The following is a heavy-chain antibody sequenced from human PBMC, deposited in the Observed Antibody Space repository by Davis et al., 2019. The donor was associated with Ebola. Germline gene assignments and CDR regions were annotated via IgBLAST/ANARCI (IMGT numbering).Heavy chain of an antibody. Sequence: GESLKISCAASGFTFSDYYMSWIRQAPGKGLEWVSYISSSGRTTYYADSVKGRFTISRDNAKNSLYLQMNSLRAEDTAGYYCARDSKPTYYYDSSGYFKGSFDPWGQGTLVTVSS. CDR3: ARDSKPTYYYDSSGYFKGSFDP. J-gene: IGHJ5*02. CDR1: GFTFSDYY. V-gene: IGHV3-11*01. D-gene: IGHD3-22*01. CDR2: ISSSGRTT.